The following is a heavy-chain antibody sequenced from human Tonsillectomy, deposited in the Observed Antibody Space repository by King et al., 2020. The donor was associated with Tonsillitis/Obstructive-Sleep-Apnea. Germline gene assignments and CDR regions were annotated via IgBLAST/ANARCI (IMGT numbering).Heavy chain of an antibody. D-gene: IGHD3-22*01. CDR3: ARDKELYSSPFDY. J-gene: IGHJ4*02. CDR2: ISPNTGGT. V-gene: IGHV1-2*02. Sequence: VQLVESGAEVKKPGASVKVSCKASGYSFSGYYMHWVRQAPGQGLEWVGWISPNTGGTKFAQQFQGRVTMTTDTSISTAYMELSSLRFDDTAVYFCARDKELYSSPFDYWGQGTLVTVSS. CDR1: GYSFSGYY.